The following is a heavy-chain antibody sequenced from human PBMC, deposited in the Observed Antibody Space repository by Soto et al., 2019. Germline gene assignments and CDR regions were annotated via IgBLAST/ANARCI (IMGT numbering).Heavy chain of an antibody. CDR3: ARVGFLEWLLAPPDY. CDR2: INAGNGNT. Sequence: GSSVKVSCKASGYTFTSYAMHWLRQAPGQRLEWMGWINAGNGNTKYSQKFQGRVTITRDTSASTAYMELSSLRSEDTAVYYCARVGFLEWLLAPPDYRGQGTLVTVSS. CDR1: GYTFTSYA. J-gene: IGHJ4*02. V-gene: IGHV1-3*01. D-gene: IGHD3-3*01.